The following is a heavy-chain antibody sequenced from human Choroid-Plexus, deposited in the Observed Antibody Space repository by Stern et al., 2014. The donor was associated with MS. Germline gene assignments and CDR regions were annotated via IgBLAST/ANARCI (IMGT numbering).Heavy chain of an antibody. D-gene: IGHD3-3*01. CDR2: INPNTGGT. Sequence: QLVQSGAEVKKPGASVKVSCKTSGYIFTGYYIHWVRQAPGQGLEWMAWINPNTGGTKYAQKFQGRVTMSRDTSISTAYVELSSLTSDDTVVYYCARDQRGITIFGVVTDYYYLGMDVWGQGTTVTVSS. CDR3: ARDQRGITIFGVVTDYYYLGMDV. CDR1: GYIFTGYY. V-gene: IGHV1-2*02. J-gene: IGHJ6*02.